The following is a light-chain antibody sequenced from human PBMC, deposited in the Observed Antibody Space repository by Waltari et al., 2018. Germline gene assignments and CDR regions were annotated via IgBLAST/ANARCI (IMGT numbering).Light chain of an antibody. J-gene: IGKJ4*01. CDR1: ESVAAY. CDR3: QQRFRWPLT. Sequence: EIVLTQSPATLYLSPGEWATLSCRASESVAAYLGWYQQRLGQPPRLLIDDASNRATGIPARFSGSGSGTDFTLTIDSLEPEDFAVYYCQQRFRWPLTFGGGTRVE. CDR2: DAS. V-gene: IGKV3-11*01.